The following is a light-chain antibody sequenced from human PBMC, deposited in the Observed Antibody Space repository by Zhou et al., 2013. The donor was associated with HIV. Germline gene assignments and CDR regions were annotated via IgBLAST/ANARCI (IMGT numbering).Light chain of an antibody. CDR2: RAA. V-gene: IGKV1-27*01. J-gene: IGKJ1*01. CDR1: QDIENF. Sequence: IQMTQSPSSLSASVGERITITCRASQDIENFLAWYQQKPGKVPNLLIYRAAYLQSGVPSRFSGGGSGTDFTLSINSLQPEDVATYYCQNYNGAPGPFGQGTKVEIK. CDR3: QNYNGAPGP.